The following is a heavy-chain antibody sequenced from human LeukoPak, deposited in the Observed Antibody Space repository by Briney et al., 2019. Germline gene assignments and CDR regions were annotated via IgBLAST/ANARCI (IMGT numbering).Heavy chain of an antibody. Sequence: GGSLRLSCAASGFTFSSYAMHWVRQAPGKGLGWVAVISYDGSNKYYADSVKGRFTTSRDNSKNTLYLQMNSLRAEDTAVYYCARDLGVITILYYFDYWGQGTLVTVSS. CDR1: GFTFSSYA. V-gene: IGHV3-30*04. CDR3: ARDLGVITILYYFDY. CDR2: ISYDGSNK. J-gene: IGHJ4*02. D-gene: IGHD3-9*01.